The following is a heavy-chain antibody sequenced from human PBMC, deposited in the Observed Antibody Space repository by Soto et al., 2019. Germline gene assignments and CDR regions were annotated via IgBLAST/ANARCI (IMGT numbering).Heavy chain of an antibody. CDR3: AKSPIAVAGNDAFDI. J-gene: IGHJ3*02. D-gene: IGHD6-19*01. V-gene: IGHV3-30-3*01. CDR1: GFTFSSYA. CDR2: ISYDGSNK. Sequence: GGSLRLSCAASGFTFSSYAMHWVRQAPGKGLEWVAVISYDGSNKYYADSVKGRFTISRDNSKNTLYLQMNSLRAEDTAVYYCAKSPIAVAGNDAFDIWGQGTMVTVSS.